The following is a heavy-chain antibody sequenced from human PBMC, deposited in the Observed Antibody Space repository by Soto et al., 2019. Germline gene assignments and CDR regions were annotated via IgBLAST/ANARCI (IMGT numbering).Heavy chain of an antibody. J-gene: IGHJ4*02. CDR3: TTDDPINSY. CDR1: VFTFINAW. V-gene: IGHV3-15*01. Sequence: SGWSLRLSCASSVFTFINAWVSWVRQAPGKGLEWVGRIKSKTDGGTTDYAAPVKGRFTISRDDSKNTLYLQMNSLETEDTAVYYCTTDDPINSYWGQGTVVTVSS. CDR2: IKSKTDGGTT.